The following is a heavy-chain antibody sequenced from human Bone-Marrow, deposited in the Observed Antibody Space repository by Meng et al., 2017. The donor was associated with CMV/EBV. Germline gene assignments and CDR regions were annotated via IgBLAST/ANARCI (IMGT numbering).Heavy chain of an antibody. CDR1: GFTFSSYA. Sequence: GESLKISCAASGFTFSSYAMSWVRQAPGKGLEWVSAISGSGGSTYYADSVKGRFTISRDNSKNTLSLQMNSLRADDTAVYYCARDLSTSYFDNGVLNYYYYGMDVWGQGPTVTVSS. J-gene: IGHJ6*02. CDR2: ISGSGGST. CDR3: ARDLSTSYFDNGVLNYYYYGMDV. V-gene: IGHV3-23*01. D-gene: IGHD4/OR15-4a*01.